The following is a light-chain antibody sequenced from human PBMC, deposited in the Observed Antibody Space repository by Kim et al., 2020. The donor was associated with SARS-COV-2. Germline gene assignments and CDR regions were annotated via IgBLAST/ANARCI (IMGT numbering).Light chain of an antibody. CDR1: QSVSSN. Sequence: EIVMTQSPATLSVSPGERATLSCRASQSVSSNLAWYQQKPGQAHRLLIYGASTRATGIPARFSGSGSGTEFTLTISSLQSEDFAVYYCQQYNNWPPRYTFGQGTKLEI. CDR3: QQYNNWPPRYT. CDR2: GAS. J-gene: IGKJ2*01. V-gene: IGKV3-15*01.